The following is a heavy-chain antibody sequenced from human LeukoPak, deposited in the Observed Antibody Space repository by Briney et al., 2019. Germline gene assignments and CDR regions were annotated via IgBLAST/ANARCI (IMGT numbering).Heavy chain of an antibody. Sequence: PGGSLRLSCAASGFTFSSYSMNWVCQAPGQGLELVSSISSSSSYIYYAATAKGRFTISRDNAKNSLYLQMNSRRAGDTAVYYCARVGSGDELAFDYWGQRTLVTVSS. CDR1: GFTFSSYS. CDR2: ISSSSSYI. CDR3: ARVGSGDELAFDY. D-gene: IGHD1-1*01. V-gene: IGHV3-21*01. J-gene: IGHJ4*02.